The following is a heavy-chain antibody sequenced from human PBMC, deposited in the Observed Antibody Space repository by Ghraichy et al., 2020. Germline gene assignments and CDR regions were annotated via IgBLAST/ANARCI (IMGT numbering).Heavy chain of an antibody. V-gene: IGHV4-30-2*01. Sequence: SETLSLTCAVSGGSISSGGYSWSWIRQPPGKGLEWIGYIYHSGSTYYNPSLKSRVTISVDRSKNQFSLKLSSVTAADTAVYYCARVRTGYSSSWYYYYYGMDVWGQGTTVTVSS. CDR3: ARVRTGYSSSWYYYYYGMDV. J-gene: IGHJ6*02. CDR2: IYHSGST. CDR1: GGSISSGGYS. D-gene: IGHD6-13*01.